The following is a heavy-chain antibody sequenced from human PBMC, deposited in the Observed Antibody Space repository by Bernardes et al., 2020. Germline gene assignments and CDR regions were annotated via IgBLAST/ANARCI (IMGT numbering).Heavy chain of an antibody. J-gene: IGHJ5*02. Sequence: SETLSLTCTVSGGSISSSSYYWGWIRQPPGKGLEWIGSIYYSGSTYYNPSLKSRVTISVDTSKNQFSLKLSSVTAADTAVYYCARDGPKSIAVPNWFDPWGQGTLVTVSS. V-gene: IGHV4-39*02. D-gene: IGHD6-6*01. CDR3: ARDGPKSIAVPNWFDP. CDR2: IYYSGST. CDR1: GGSISSSSYY.